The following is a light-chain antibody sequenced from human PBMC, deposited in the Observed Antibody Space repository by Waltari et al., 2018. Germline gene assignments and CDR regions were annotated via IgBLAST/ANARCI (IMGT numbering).Light chain of an antibody. V-gene: IGKV3-15*01. CDR2: GAS. CDR3: QQSKIWPA. CDR1: QGINRD. J-gene: IGKJ1*01. Sequence: LAGRASQGINRDLAWYQHKPGQAPRLLIYGASTRAAGVPARFSGSGSGTEFTLTISSLQSEDFGVYYCQQSKIWPAFGQGTKVEIK.